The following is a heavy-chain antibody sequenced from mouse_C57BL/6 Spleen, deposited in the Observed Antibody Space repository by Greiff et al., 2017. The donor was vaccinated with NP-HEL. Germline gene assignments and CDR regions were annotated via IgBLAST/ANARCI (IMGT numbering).Heavy chain of an antibody. D-gene: IGHD3-2*02. CDR1: GYAFSSSW. V-gene: IGHV1-82*01. J-gene: IGHJ4*01. Sequence: VQLQQSGPELVKPGASVKISCKASGYAFSSSWMYWVKQRPGKGLEWIGRIYPGDGDTNYNGKFKGKATLTADKSSSTAYMQLSSLTSEDSAVYFCAHSSGYAMDYWGQGTSVTVSS. CDR2: IYPGDGDT. CDR3: AHSSGYAMDY.